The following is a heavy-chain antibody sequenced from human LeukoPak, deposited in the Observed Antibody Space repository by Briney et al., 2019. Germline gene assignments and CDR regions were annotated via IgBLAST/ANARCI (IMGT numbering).Heavy chain of an antibody. CDR1: GNYW. D-gene: IGHD2-2*01. J-gene: IGHJ4*02. CDR2: INSDGSWT. V-gene: IGHV3-74*01. Sequence: GGSLRLSCAASGNYWMHWVRQAPGKGLVWVSHINSDGSWTSHADSVKGRFTISKDNAKNTVYLQMNNLRAEDTAVYYCVSFYETYWGRGTLVTVSS. CDR3: VSFYETY.